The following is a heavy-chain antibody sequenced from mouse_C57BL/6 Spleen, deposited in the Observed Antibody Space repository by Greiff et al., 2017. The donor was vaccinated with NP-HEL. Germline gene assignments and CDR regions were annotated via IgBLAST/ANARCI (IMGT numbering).Heavy chain of an antibody. V-gene: IGHV5-4*01. CDR1: GFTFSSYA. CDR2: ISDGGSYT. J-gene: IGHJ2*01. D-gene: IGHD1-1*01. CDR3: AGDRPVGSFYYFDY. Sequence: EVKLVESGGGLVKPGGSLKLSCAASGFTFSSYAMSWVRQTPEKRLEWVATISDGGSYTYYPDNVKGRFTISRDNAKNNRYLQMSHLMSEDTAMYDCAGDRPVGSFYYFDYWGQGTTLTVSS.